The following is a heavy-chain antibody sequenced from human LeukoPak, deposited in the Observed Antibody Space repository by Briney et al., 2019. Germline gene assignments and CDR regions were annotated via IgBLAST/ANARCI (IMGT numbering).Heavy chain of an antibody. J-gene: IGHJ3*02. CDR2: ISPISGVP. CDR1: GYTFTGYY. D-gene: IGHD1-1*01. V-gene: IGHV1-2*02. Sequence: ASVKVSCKASGYTFTGYYIHWVRQAPGQGLEWMGWISPISGVPKIAQNFQGRVSMTSDTSISTAYMELSSLRSDDTALYYCARSERSGAGTDALDIWGQGTVVTVSS. CDR3: ARSERSGAGTDALDI.